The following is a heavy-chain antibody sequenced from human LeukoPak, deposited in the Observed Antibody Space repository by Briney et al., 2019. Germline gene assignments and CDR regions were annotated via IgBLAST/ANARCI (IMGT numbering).Heavy chain of an antibody. D-gene: IGHD3-10*01. Sequence: GGSLRLSCAASGFTFSGSAMHWVRQASGKGLEWVGRIRSKANSYATAYAASVKGRFTISRDDSKNTAYLQMNSLKTEDTAVYYCTRQPDYYGFGYWGQGTLVTVSS. V-gene: IGHV3-73*01. CDR3: TRQPDYYGFGY. CDR2: IRSKANSYAT. CDR1: GFTFSGSA. J-gene: IGHJ4*02.